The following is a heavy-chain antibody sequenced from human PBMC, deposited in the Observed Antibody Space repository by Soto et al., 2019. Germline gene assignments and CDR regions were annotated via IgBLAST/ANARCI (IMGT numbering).Heavy chain of an antibody. Sequence: GXSVKVSCKASGGTFSGYTISLVRHTPGQGLEWMGRIIPILGIANYAQKFQGRVTITADKSTSTAYMELSSLRSEDTAVYYCARDLLHWDPTVDLDNWFDPWGQGTLVTVSS. CDR3: ARDLLHWDPTVDLDNWFDP. D-gene: IGHD1-26*01. CDR1: GGTFSGYT. J-gene: IGHJ5*02. V-gene: IGHV1-69*04. CDR2: IIPILGIA.